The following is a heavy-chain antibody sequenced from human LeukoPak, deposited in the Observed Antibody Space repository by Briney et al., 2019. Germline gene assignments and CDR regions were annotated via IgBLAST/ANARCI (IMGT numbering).Heavy chain of an antibody. J-gene: IGHJ4*02. CDR2: IYYSGST. V-gene: IGHV4-39*07. D-gene: IGHD3-16*01. Sequence: SETLSLTCTVSGGSISSSSYYWGWIRQPPGKGLEWIGSIYYSGSTNYNPSLKSRVTISVDTSKNQFSLKLSSVTAADTAVYYCARVDVWGSSTSDYFDYWGQGTLVTVSS. CDR1: GGSISSSSYY. CDR3: ARVDVWGSSTSDYFDY.